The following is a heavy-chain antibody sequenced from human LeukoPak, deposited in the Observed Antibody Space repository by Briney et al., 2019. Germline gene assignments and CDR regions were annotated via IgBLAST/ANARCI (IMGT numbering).Heavy chain of an antibody. J-gene: IGHJ4*02. Sequence: VSVKVSGKASAYTFTGYYMHWVRQAPGQGLEWMGWINTNSGGTNYAQKFQGRVTMTRDTSISTAYMELSRLRSDDTAVYYCARDGSASDYGDYVMGYWGQGTLVTVSS. CDR2: INTNSGGT. CDR3: ARDGSASDYGDYVMGY. D-gene: IGHD4-17*01. CDR1: AYTFTGYY. V-gene: IGHV1-2*02.